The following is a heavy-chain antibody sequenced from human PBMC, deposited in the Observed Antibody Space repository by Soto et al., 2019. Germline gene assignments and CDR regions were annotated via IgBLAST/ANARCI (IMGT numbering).Heavy chain of an antibody. CDR1: GGSFSGYY. Sequence: QVQLQQWGAGLLKPSETLSLTCAVYGGSFSGYYWSWIRQPPGRGLEWIGEINHSGSTNYNPSLKSRVTISVDTSKNQFSLKLSSVTAADTAVYYCALDDCTNGVCYMGPAFDIWGQGTMVTVSS. D-gene: IGHD2-8*01. CDR3: ALDDCTNGVCYMGPAFDI. J-gene: IGHJ3*02. CDR2: INHSGST. V-gene: IGHV4-34*01.